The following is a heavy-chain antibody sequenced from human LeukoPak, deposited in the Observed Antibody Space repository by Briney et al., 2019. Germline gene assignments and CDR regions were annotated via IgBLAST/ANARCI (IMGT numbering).Heavy chain of an antibody. V-gene: IGHV4-59*01. CDR1: GGSISSYY. J-gene: IGHJ4*02. CDR3: ARDIYSYGPSFDY. Sequence: PSETLSLTCTVSGGSISSYYWSWIRQPPGKGLEWIGYIYYSGSTNYNPPLKSRVTISVDTSKNQFSLKLSSVTAADTAVYYCARDIYSYGPSFDYWGQGTLVTVSS. D-gene: IGHD5-18*01. CDR2: IYYSGST.